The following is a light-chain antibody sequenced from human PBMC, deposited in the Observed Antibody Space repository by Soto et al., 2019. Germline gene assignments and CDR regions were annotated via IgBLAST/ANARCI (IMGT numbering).Light chain of an antibody. V-gene: IGLV3-1*01. Sequence: SYELTQPPSVSVSPGQTASITCSGDKLGDKYTCWYQQKPGQSPVLVIYQHSQRPSGIPERFSGSNSGNTATLTISGTQAMDEADYYCQAWDSSTDVVFGGGTQLTFL. CDR2: QHS. CDR3: QAWDSSTDVV. J-gene: IGLJ2*01. CDR1: KLGDKY.